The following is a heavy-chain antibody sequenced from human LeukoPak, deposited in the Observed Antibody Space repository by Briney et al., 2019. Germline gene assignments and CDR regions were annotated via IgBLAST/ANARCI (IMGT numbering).Heavy chain of an antibody. V-gene: IGHV4-59*08. CDR1: GGSLSSYY. CDR3: ARGQWLDDY. D-gene: IGHD6-19*01. J-gene: IGHJ4*02. CDR2: INYTRST. Sequence: PPQTLSLTCTVSGGSLSSYYRSWIRQPPGPGLEWIRYINYTRSTNYNPSLKSRVTISVDTSKNQFSLKLSSVTAADTAVYYCARGQWLDDYWGQGALVTVSS.